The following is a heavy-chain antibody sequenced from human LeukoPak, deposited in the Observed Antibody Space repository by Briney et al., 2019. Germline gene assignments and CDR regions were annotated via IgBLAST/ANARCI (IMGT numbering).Heavy chain of an antibody. CDR2: IYYSGST. CDR3: ARQQRPPSDAFDI. V-gene: IGHV4-59*08. CDR1: GGSISSYY. Sequence: SETLSLTCTVSGGSISSYYWSWLRQPPGKGLEWIGYIYYSGSTNYNPSLKSRVTISVDTSKNQFSLKLSSVTAADTAVYYCARQQRPPSDAFDIWGQGTMVTVSS. J-gene: IGHJ3*02.